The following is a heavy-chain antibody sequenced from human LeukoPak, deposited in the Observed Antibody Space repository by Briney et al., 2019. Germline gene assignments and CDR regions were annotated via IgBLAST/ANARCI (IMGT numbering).Heavy chain of an antibody. V-gene: IGHV1-69*13. D-gene: IGHD3-10*01. CDR3: ARGDVHYYGSSRLENWFDP. CDR1: GGTFSSYA. Sequence: SVKVSCKASGGTFSSYAISWVRQAPGQGLEWMGGIIPIFGTANYAQKFQGRGTITADESTSTAYMELSSLKSEDTAVYYCARGDVHYYGSSRLENWFDPWGQGTLVTVSS. CDR2: IIPIFGTA. J-gene: IGHJ5*02.